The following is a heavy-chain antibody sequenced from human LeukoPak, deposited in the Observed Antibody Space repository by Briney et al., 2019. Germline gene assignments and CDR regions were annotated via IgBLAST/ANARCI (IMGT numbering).Heavy chain of an antibody. V-gene: IGHV3-66*01. CDR2: VYGGGNT. Sequence: GGSLRLSCVASGFTVSSNYMSWVRQAPGKGLEWVSVVYGGGNTYYADSVKGRFTVSRDNSRNTLYLQMNSLIAEDKAMYYCARAQMAAAGPFDYWGLGTLVTVSS. CDR1: GFTVSSNY. D-gene: IGHD6-13*01. J-gene: IGHJ4*02. CDR3: ARAQMAAAGPFDY.